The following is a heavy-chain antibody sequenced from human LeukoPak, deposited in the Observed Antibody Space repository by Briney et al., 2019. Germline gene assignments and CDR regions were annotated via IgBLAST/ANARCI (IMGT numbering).Heavy chain of an antibody. CDR3: ARGVGAIVDTAMVSHGYYFDY. D-gene: IGHD5-18*01. CDR1: GGSFSGYY. J-gene: IGHJ4*02. V-gene: IGHV4-34*01. Sequence: SETLSLTCAVYGGSFSGYYWSWIRQPPGKGLEWIGEINQSGSTNYNPSLKSRVTVSVDTSKNQFSLKLSSVTAADTAVYYCARGVGAIVDTAMVSHGYYFDYWGQGTLVTVSS. CDR2: INQSGST.